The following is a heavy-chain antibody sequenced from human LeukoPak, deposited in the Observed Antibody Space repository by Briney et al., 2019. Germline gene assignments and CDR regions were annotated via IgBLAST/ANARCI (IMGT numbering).Heavy chain of an antibody. J-gene: IGHJ5*02. Sequence: GASVKVSCKASGGTFSSYAISWVRQALGQGLEWMGGIIPIFGTANYAQKFQGRVTITADESTSTAYMELSSLRSEDTAMYYCARGAHYDILTGYYKFDPWGQGTLVTVSS. CDR2: IIPIFGTA. D-gene: IGHD3-9*01. V-gene: IGHV1-69*13. CDR1: GGTFSSYA. CDR3: ARGAHYDILTGYYKFDP.